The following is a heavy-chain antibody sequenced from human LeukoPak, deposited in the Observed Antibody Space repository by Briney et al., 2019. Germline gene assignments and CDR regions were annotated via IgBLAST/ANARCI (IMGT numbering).Heavy chain of an antibody. V-gene: IGHV3-30*02. Sequence: GGSLRLSCAASGFTFSSYGMHWVRQAPGKGLEWVAFIRYDGSNKYYADSVKGRFTISRDNSKNTLYLQMNSLRAEDTAVYYCAKVATMRSPLDYWGQGTLVTASS. D-gene: IGHD3-22*01. J-gene: IGHJ4*02. CDR3: AKVATMRSPLDY. CDR1: GFTFSSYG. CDR2: IRYDGSNK.